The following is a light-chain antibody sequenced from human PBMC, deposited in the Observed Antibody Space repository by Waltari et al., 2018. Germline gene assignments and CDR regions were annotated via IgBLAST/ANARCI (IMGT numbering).Light chain of an antibody. V-gene: IGLV2-23*02. CDR3: LSYAATVSFG. CDR1: SSDVGNNNH. CDR2: EVS. J-gene: IGLJ2*01. Sequence: QPALTQPASVSGSPGQSITISCTGTSSDVGNNNHVCWYQKHPDKVPKPIIYEVSKRPPGVPITFPGSKSGNTASLTISGLQAEDEADYYCLSYAATVSFGFGGGTKLTVL.